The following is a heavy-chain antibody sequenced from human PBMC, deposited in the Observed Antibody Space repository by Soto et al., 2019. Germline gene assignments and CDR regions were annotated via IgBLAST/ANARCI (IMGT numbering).Heavy chain of an antibody. CDR3: ARHLLSSSWYDRWFDP. CDR2: IYYSGST. V-gene: IGHV4-39*01. CDR1: GGSISSSSYY. Sequence: PSETLSLTCTVSGGSISSSSYYWGWIRQPPGKGLEWIGSIYYSGSTYYNPSLKSRVTISVDTSKNQFSLKLSSVTAADTAVYYCARHLLSSSWYDRWFDPWGQGTLVTVSS. D-gene: IGHD6-13*01. J-gene: IGHJ5*02.